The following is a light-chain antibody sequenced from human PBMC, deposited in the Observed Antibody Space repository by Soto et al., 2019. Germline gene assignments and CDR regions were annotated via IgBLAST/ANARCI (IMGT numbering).Light chain of an antibody. Sequence: SYELNQPVSLSVALGQTARITCGGGIIGGKDVHWYRKRPGQAPVLVIYGNATRPSGIPERFSGSNSGNTAALTITGAQAGDEADYYCQVWDINTCVSFGGGTKVTVL. CDR2: GNA. J-gene: IGLJ2*01. CDR1: IIGGKD. V-gene: IGLV3-9*01. CDR3: QVWDINTCVS.